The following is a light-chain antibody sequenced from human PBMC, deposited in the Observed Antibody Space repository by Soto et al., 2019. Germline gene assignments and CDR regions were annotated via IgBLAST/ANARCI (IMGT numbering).Light chain of an antibody. CDR3: EQYGSSPRT. Sequence: MLTQSPGALSLSPGERATLSCRASQSVSSIYFAWYQQKRGQAPRLLIYGVSSRATGIPDRFSGSGSGTDFTLTISRLEPEDSAVYYCEQYGSSPRTFGQGTKVDIK. CDR1: QSVSSIY. CDR2: GVS. V-gene: IGKV3-20*01. J-gene: IGKJ1*01.